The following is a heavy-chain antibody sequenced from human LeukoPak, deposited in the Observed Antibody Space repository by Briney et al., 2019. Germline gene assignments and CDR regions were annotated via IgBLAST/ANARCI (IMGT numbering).Heavy chain of an antibody. CDR1: GGSISSGGYY. CDR3: ARDSSGYYPFDY. J-gene: IGHJ4*02. V-gene: IGHV4-31*03. Sequence: KPSQTLSLTCTVSGGSISSGGYYWSWIRQHPGKGLEWIGYIYYSGSTYYNPSLKSRVTISVDTSKNQFSLKLSSVTAADTAVYYCARDSSGYYPFDYWGQGTLVTVSS. D-gene: IGHD3-22*01. CDR2: IYYSGST.